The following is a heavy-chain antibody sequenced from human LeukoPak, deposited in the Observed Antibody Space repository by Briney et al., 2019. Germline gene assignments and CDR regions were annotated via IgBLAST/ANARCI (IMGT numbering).Heavy chain of an antibody. CDR3: ARVLIAAADYYYGMDV. CDR1: GFTFSSYE. CDR2: ISSSGSTI. J-gene: IGHJ6*04. D-gene: IGHD6-13*01. Sequence: PGGSLRLSCAASGFTFSSYEMNWVRQAPGKGLEWVSYISSSGSTIYYADSVKGRFTISRDNAKNSLYLQMNSLRAEDTAVYYCARVLIAAADYYYGMDVWGKGTTVTVSS. V-gene: IGHV3-48*03.